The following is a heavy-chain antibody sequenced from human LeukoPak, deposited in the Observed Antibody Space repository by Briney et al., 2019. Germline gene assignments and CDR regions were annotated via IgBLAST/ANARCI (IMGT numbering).Heavy chain of an antibody. J-gene: IGHJ3*02. D-gene: IGHD4-11*01. CDR2: IYSGGST. V-gene: IGHV3-53*01. Sequence: GGSLRLSCAASGFTVSSNYMSWVRQAPGKGLEWVSVIYSGGSTYYADSVKGRFTISRDNSKNTLYLQMNSLRAEDTAVYYCARAQKYSYDAFDIWGKGTMVTVSS. CDR1: GFTVSSNY. CDR3: ARAQKYSYDAFDI.